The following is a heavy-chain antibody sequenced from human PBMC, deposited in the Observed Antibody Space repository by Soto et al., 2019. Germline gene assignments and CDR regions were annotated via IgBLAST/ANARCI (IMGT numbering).Heavy chain of an antibody. Sequence: PSQTLSVTCAISGDGVSSNSAAWNWVRQSPSRGLEWLGRTYYRSKWYNDYAVSVKSRITINPDTSKNQFSLQLNSVTPEDTAVYYCARDRSSSWSETIFDYWGQGTLVTVSS. CDR2: TYYRSKWYN. V-gene: IGHV6-1*01. CDR1: GDGVSSNSAA. J-gene: IGHJ4*02. D-gene: IGHD6-13*01. CDR3: ARDRSSSWSETIFDY.